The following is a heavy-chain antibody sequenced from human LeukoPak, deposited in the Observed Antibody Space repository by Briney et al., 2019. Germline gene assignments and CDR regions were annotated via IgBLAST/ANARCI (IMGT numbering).Heavy chain of an antibody. J-gene: IGHJ6*02. CDR2: ISWDSKNI. CDR1: GFTFDDYA. D-gene: IGHD6-19*01. V-gene: IGHV3-9*01. CDR3: ARGNRDSSGFYYYYGMDV. Sequence: GRSLRPSCGASGFTFDDYAMFWVRLGPGKGLEWVSGISWDSKNIGYAASVKGRFTISRDNAKNSLYLQMNSLRGDDTAFYYCARGNRDSSGFYYYYGMDVWGQGTTVTVSS.